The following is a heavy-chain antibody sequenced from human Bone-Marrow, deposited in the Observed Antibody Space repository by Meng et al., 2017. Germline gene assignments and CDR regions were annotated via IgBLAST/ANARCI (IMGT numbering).Heavy chain of an antibody. CDR2: INHSGST. CDR1: GGSCSGYY. D-gene: IGHD5-18*01. CDR3: ARGSWLQLWLQDY. V-gene: IGHV4-34*01. J-gene: IGHJ4*02. Sequence: QVQLQQWGAGLLQQSETLSLTCAGYGGSCSGYYWSWIRQPPGKGLEWIGEINHSGSTNYNPSLKSRVTISVDTSKNQFSLKLSSVTAADTAVYYCARGSWLQLWLQDYWGQGTLVTVSS.